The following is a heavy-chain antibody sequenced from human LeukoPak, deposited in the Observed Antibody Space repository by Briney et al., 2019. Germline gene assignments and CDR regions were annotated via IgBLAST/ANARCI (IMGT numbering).Heavy chain of an antibody. CDR1: GFTFRSYA. Sequence: GGSLRLSCVASGFTFRSYALTWVRQAPGKGLEWVSSISGSGGSTYYADSVKGRFTISRDNSKNTLYLQMNSLRAEDTAVYYCAKDASESSWYLDYWGQGTLVTVSS. CDR3: AKDASESSWYLDY. V-gene: IGHV3-23*01. J-gene: IGHJ4*02. D-gene: IGHD6-13*01. CDR2: ISGSGGST.